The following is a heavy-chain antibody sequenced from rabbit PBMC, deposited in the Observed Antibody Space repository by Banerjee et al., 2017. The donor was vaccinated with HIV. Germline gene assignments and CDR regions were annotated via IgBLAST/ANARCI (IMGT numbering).Heavy chain of an antibody. J-gene: IGHJ6*01. CDR3: ARGGWGAVGYYYGMDL. Sequence: QSLEESGGDLVKPGASLTLTCTASGFSFSSSYWICWVRQAPGKGLEWIACIYTSNGSTYYANWAKGRFTISKTSSTTVTLQMTSLTAAVTATYFCARGGWGAVGYYYGMDLWGPGTLVTVS. D-gene: IGHD3-1*01. CDR1: GFSFSSSYW. V-gene: IGHV1S40*01. CDR2: IYTSNGST.